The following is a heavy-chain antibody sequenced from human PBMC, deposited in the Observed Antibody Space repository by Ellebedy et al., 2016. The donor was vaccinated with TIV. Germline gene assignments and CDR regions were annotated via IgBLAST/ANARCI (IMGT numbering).Heavy chain of an antibody. Sequence: ASVKVSCKASGYTSTSYGISWVRQAPGQGLEWMGWISAYNGNTNYAQKLQGRVTMTTDTSTSTAYMELRSLRSDDTAVYYCARLLYYYDSSGYSHWYFDLWGRGTLVTVSS. J-gene: IGHJ2*01. D-gene: IGHD3-22*01. CDR2: ISAYNGNT. CDR1: GYTSTSYG. V-gene: IGHV1-18*04. CDR3: ARLLYYYDSSGYSHWYFDL.